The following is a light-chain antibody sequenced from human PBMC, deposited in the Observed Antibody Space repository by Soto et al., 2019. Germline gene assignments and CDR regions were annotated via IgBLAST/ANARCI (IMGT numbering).Light chain of an antibody. Sequence: DIQMTQSPSSLSASVGDRVTITGRASQSINKYLNWYQQKPGKAPELLIHAASSLQSGVPSRFSGSGSGTVFTLTISSLQREDFATYYCQQYNSYSTFGQGTKVDIK. V-gene: IGKV1-39*01. J-gene: IGKJ1*01. CDR2: AAS. CDR3: QQYNSYST. CDR1: QSINKY.